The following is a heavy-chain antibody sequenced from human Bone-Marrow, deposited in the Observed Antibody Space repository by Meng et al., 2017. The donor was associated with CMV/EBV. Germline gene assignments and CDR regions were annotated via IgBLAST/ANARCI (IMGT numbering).Heavy chain of an antibody. V-gene: IGHV3-21*01. CDR3: ARDGSQLLYDGLQHWFDP. J-gene: IGHJ5*02. Sequence: GGSLRLSCAASGFTFSSYSMNWVRQAPGKGLEWVSSISSSSSYIYYADSVKGRFTISRDNAKNSLYLQMNSLRAEDTAVYYCARDGSQLLYDGLQHWFDPWGQGTLVTVSS. CDR2: ISSSSSYI. D-gene: IGHD2-2*02. CDR1: GFTFSSYS.